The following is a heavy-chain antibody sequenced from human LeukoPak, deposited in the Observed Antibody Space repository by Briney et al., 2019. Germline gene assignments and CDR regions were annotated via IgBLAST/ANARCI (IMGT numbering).Heavy chain of an antibody. J-gene: IGHJ4*02. Sequence: GGSLRLSCAASGFTFNNYAMNWVRQAPGKGLEWVSHISPSGDSTYYADSVKGRFTISRDSSKNTLSLQMNSLRAEDTAVYYCAKIPKGGYFDSWGQGTLVTVSS. CDR1: GFTFNNYA. CDR3: AKIPKGGYFDS. D-gene: IGHD2-2*01. CDR2: ISPSGDST. V-gene: IGHV3-23*01.